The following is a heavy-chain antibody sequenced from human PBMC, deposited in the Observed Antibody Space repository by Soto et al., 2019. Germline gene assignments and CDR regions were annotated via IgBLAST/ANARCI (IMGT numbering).Heavy chain of an antibody. CDR2: INHSGST. CDR1: GGSISSGGYY. V-gene: IGHV4-39*07. D-gene: IGHD6-19*01. CDR3: ARGFEWLPPYGGSRTYYYYGMDV. J-gene: IGHJ6*02. Sequence: SETLSLTCTVSGGSISSGGYYWSWIRQPPGKGLEWIGEINHSGSTNYNPSLKSRVTISVDTSKNQFSLKLSSVTAADTAVYYCARGFEWLPPYGGSRTYYYYGMDVWGQGTTVTVSS.